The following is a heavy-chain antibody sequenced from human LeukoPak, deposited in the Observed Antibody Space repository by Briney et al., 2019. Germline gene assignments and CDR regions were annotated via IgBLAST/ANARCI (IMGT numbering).Heavy chain of an antibody. V-gene: IGHV5-51*01. CDR3: ARHTSSWYSLGY. CDR2: IYPGDSDT. D-gene: IGHD6-13*01. CDR1: GYSFTTYW. Sequence: GESLKISSQGSGYSFTTYWIGWVRQMPGKGLEWMGIIYPGDSDTRYSPSFQGQVTISADKSISTAYLQWSSLRASDTAMYYCARHTSSWYSLGYWGQGTLVTVSS. J-gene: IGHJ4*02.